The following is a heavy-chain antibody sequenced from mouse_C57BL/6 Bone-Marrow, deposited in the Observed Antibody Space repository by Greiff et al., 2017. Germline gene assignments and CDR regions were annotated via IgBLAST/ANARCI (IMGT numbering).Heavy chain of an antibody. CDR3: ASLDYYGSSSWFAY. D-gene: IGHD1-1*01. CDR2: INPNNGGT. CDR1: GYTFTDYN. J-gene: IGHJ3*01. Sequence: EVQLQQSGPELVKPGASVKIPCKASGYTFTDYNMDWVKQSHGKSLEWIGDINPNNGGTIYNQKFKGKATLTVDKSSSTAYMELRSLTSEDTAVYYCASLDYYGSSSWFAYWGQGTLVTVSA. V-gene: IGHV1-18*01.